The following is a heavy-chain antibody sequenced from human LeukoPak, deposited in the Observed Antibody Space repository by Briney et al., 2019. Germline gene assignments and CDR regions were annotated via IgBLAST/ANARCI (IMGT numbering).Heavy chain of an antibody. J-gene: IGHJ5*02. V-gene: IGHV3-33*01. CDR1: GFTFSSYG. CDR3: ARSVGATTDWFDP. D-gene: IGHD1-26*01. CDR2: IWFDASNK. Sequence: GRSLRLFCAASGFTFSSYGMCWVRQAPGKGLVWVVVIWFDASNKYYADSVKGRFTISRDNSKNTLYLEMNSLRGEDTAVYYCARSVGATTDWFDPWGQGTQVIVSS.